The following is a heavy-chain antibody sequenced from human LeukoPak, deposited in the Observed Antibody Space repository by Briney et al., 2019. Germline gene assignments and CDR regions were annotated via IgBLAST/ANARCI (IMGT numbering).Heavy chain of an antibody. D-gene: IGHD6-19*01. CDR2: INHSGST. J-gene: IGHJ4*02. V-gene: IGHV4-34*01. CDR3: ARRTAGWEYYFDY. Sequence: SETLSLTCAVYGGSFSGYYWSWIRQPPGKGLEWIGEINHSGSTNYNPSLKSRVTISVDTSKNQFSLKLSSVTAADTAVYYCARRTAGWEYYFDYWGQGTLVTVSS. CDR1: GGSFSGYY.